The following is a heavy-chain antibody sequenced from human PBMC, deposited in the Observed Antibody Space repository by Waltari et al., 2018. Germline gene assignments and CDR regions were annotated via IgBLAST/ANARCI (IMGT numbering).Heavy chain of an antibody. Sequence: VQLQESGPGLVKPSETLSLSCAVSGDSITRHFWSWSRQAPGKGLEWIGYMYFSGTHNYNPSLKSRVTISIDTSKNHFSLNLRSVTAADTAIYYCARLPRGSVIIGAFDIWGQGTQVTVSS. D-gene: IGHD3-22*01. CDR3: ARLPRGSVIIGAFDI. CDR2: MYFSGTH. V-gene: IGHV4-59*11. CDR1: GDSITRHF. J-gene: IGHJ3*02.